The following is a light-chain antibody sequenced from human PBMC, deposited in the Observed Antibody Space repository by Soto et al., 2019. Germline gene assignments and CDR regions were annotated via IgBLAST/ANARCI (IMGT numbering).Light chain of an antibody. V-gene: IGKV3-20*01. J-gene: IGKJ2*01. CDR2: PAS. CDR3: QLYGSSPMYT. CDR1: QSVSSSY. Sequence: EIVLTQSPGTLSLSPGERATLSCRASQSVSSSYLAWYQQKPGQAPRLLIYPASSRATGIPDTFSGSGSGTEFTLTISRLEPQDLAVYYCQLYGSSPMYTFGQGTKLEIK.